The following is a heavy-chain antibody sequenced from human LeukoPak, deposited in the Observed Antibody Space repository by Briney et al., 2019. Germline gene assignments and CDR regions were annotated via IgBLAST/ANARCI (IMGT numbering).Heavy chain of an antibody. J-gene: IGHJ4*02. CDR1: GYTFTGYY. D-gene: IGHD3-22*01. V-gene: IGHV1-2*02. CDR3: AREVDYYDSSGYLYYFDY. Sequence: ASVKVSCKASGYTFTGYYMHWVRQAPGQGLEWMGWINPNSGGTNYAQKFQGRVTMTRDTSISTAYMELSRLRSDDTAVYYCAREVDYYDSSGYLYYFDYWGQGTLVTVCS. CDR2: INPNSGGT.